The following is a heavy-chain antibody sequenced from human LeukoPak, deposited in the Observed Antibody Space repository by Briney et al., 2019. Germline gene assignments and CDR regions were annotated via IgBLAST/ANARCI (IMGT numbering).Heavy chain of an antibody. CDR2: ISPSGGST. D-gene: IGHD5-24*01. CDR1: GYTFTSNY. V-gene: IGHV1-46*01. CDR3: ARDNSVRDEAWWFNP. J-gene: IGHJ5*02. Sequence: ASVKVSCKAFGYTFTSNYMHWVRQAPGQGPEWMGVISPSGGSTTYAQKFQGRVTLTRDISTSTDYLELSSLRSEDTAVYYCARDNSVRDEAWWFNPWRQGTLVTVSS.